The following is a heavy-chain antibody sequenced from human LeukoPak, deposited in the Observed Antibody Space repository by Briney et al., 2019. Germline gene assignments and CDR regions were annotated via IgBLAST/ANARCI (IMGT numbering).Heavy chain of an antibody. V-gene: IGHV3-7*01. CDR3: ATISAQTFDI. CDR1: GYTFRSHW. D-gene: IGHD5-24*01. Sequence: GGSLRLSCVGSGYTFRSHWVNWVRQSPGKGLEWVANVKPDGIDKYYVDSARGRFTVSRDNAKNSAFLQMTSLRAEDTAIYDCATISAQTFDIWGQGTLVSVSS. CDR2: VKPDGIDK. J-gene: IGHJ3*02.